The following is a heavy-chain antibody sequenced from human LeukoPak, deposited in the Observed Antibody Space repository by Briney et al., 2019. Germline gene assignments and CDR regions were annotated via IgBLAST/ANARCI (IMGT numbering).Heavy chain of an antibody. CDR1: GGSISSSSYY. V-gene: IGHV4-39*01. CDR2: IYYSGST. D-gene: IGHD4-17*01. CDR3: ARGESDGDLGLDFDY. Sequence: SETLSLTCTVSGGSISSSSYYWGWIRQPPGKGLEWIGSIYYSGSTYYNPSLKSRVTISVDTSKNQFSLKLSSVTAADTAVYYCARGESDGDLGLDFDYWGQGTLVTVSS. J-gene: IGHJ4*02.